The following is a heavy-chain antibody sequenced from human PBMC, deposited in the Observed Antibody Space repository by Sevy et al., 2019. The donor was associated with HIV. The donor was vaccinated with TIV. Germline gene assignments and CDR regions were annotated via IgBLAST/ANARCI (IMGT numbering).Heavy chain of an antibody. D-gene: IGHD3-22*01. Sequence: GGSLRLSCAASGFTFSSSAMHWVRQISGKDLEWVSAIGTEGDTYYPGYVKGRFTISSKNTKNSLYLQMNNLRAGDTAVYYCARAHSSGYYDFDYRGRGTLVTVSS. CDR3: ARAHSSGYYDFDY. J-gene: IGHJ4*02. CDR1: GFTFSSSA. CDR2: IGTEGDT. V-gene: IGHV3-13*01.